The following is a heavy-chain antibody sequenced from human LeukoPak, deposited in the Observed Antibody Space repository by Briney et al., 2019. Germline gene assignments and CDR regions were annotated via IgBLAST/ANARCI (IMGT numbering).Heavy chain of an antibody. D-gene: IGHD3-9*01. Sequence: PSGTLSLTCAVSGGSISSSNWWSRIRQPPGKGLEWIGYIYYSGSTNYNPSLKSRVTISVDTSKNQFSLKLSSVTAADTAVYYCARVTGYTIEDYFDYWGQGTLVTVSS. V-gene: IGHV4-4*02. J-gene: IGHJ4*02. CDR3: ARVTGYTIEDYFDY. CDR1: GGSISSSNW. CDR2: IYYSGST.